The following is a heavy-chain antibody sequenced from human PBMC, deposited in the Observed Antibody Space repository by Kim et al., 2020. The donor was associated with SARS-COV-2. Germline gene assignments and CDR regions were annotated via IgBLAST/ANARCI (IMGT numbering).Heavy chain of an antibody. J-gene: IGHJ4*02. CDR2: T. D-gene: IGHD3-3*01. CDR3: ASTSGPVSFDY. V-gene: IGHV4-39*01. Sequence: TYYNPSRKSRVTISKGTTKKQFTLKLSYVTAADTAVYYCASTSGPVSFDYWGQGTLVTVSS.